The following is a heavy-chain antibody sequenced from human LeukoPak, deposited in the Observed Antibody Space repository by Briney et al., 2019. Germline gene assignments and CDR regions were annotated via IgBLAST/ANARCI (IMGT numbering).Heavy chain of an antibody. CDR2: ISPKSGDT. D-gene: IGHD3-22*01. CDR3: ARGKDDSTGHYDAFDI. V-gene: IGHV1-2*02. CDR1: GYSFSDNY. J-gene: IGHJ3*02. Sequence: VAPLKVSCKASGYSFSDNYVHWVRQAPGQGLEYTGWISPKSGDTNFSQRFKGRLTMTSDTSINTVYMEMRKLKSDDTAVYFYARGKDDSTGHYDAFDIWGHGTMVTVSS.